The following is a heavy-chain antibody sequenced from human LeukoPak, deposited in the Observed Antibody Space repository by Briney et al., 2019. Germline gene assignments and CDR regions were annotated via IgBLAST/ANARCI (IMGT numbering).Heavy chain of an antibody. D-gene: IGHD2-2*02. J-gene: IGHJ4*02. CDR1: GFTFSSYS. Sequence: GGSLRLSCAASGFTFSSYSMNWVRQAPGKGPEWVSYISGSSTTIYYADSVKGRFTISRDNAKNSLYLQMNSLRAEDTAVYYCASLVVVPAAIRRGDYWGQGTLVTVSS. CDR3: ASLVVVPAAIRRGDY. CDR2: ISGSSTTI. V-gene: IGHV3-48*01.